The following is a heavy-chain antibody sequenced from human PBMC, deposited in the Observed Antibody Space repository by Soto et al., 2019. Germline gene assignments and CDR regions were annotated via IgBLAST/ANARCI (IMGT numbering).Heavy chain of an antibody. CDR2: ISSSSSYI. CDR3: AKVYDFWSEYSYHGMDV. D-gene: IGHD3-3*01. Sequence: SLRLSCAASGFTFSSYNMNWVRQAPGKGLEWVSSISSSSSYIYYADSVKGRFTISRDNAKNSLYLQMNILRPEDTAVYYCAKVYDFWSEYSYHGMDVWGQGTTVTVSS. CDR1: GFTFSSYN. V-gene: IGHV3-21*01. J-gene: IGHJ6*02.